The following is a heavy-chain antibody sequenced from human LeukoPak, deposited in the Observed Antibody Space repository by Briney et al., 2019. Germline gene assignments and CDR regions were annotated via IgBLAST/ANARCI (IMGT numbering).Heavy chain of an antibody. D-gene: IGHD6-19*01. J-gene: IGHJ3*02. CDR1: GYTFTSYG. V-gene: IGHV1-18*01. CDR2: ISAYSGDT. Sequence: GASVKVSCKASGYTFTSYGISWVRQAPGQGLEWMGWISAYSGDTNYAQKFQGRATMTTDTSTSTAYMELSSLRSEDTAVYYCARVRMSSGWPNDDAFDIWGQGTMVTVSS. CDR3: ARVRMSSGWPNDDAFDI.